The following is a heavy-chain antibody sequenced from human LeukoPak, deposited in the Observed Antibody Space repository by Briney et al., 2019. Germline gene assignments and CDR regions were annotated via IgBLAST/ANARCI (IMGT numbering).Heavy chain of an antibody. V-gene: IGHV1-69*06. CDR2: IIPIFGTA. J-gene: IGHJ6*02. CDR3: ARVSPPTGVVPALYYYYYGMDV. Sequence: SVKVSCKASGGTFSSYAISWVRQAPGQGLEWMGGIIPIFGTANYAQKFQGRVTITADKSTSTAYMELSSLRSEDTAMYYCARVSPPTGVVPALYYYYYGMDVWGQGTTVTVSS. CDR1: GGTFSSYA. D-gene: IGHD2-2*01.